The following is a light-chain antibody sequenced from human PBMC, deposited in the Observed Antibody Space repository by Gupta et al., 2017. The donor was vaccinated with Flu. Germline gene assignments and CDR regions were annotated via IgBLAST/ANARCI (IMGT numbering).Light chain of an antibody. CDR1: SGHSNSP. CDR2: LNSDGTH. CDR3: QTWGTGIRL. Sequence: LVVTQSPSAPASLGASVQLTCTLSSGHSNSPIAWHQQQPDTGPRFLITLNSDGTHSNGDGIPDRFSGFSSGAELYLISSSLQSEDEATYDCQTWGTGIRLFGGGTKLTVL. V-gene: IGLV4-69*01. J-gene: IGLJ2*01.